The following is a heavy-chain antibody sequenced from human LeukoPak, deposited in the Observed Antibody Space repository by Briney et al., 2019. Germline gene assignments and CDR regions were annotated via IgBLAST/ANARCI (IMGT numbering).Heavy chain of an antibody. Sequence: GRSLRLSCAASGFTFSSYAMHWVRQAPGKGLEWVAVISYDGSNKYYADSVKGRFTISRDNSKNTLYLQMNSLRAEDTAVYYCAKDPSIMYYGSGSFYNPDYWGQGTLVTVSS. CDR1: GFTFSSYA. J-gene: IGHJ4*02. CDR2: ISYDGSNK. V-gene: IGHV3-30-3*01. D-gene: IGHD3-10*01. CDR3: AKDPSIMYYGSGSFYNPDY.